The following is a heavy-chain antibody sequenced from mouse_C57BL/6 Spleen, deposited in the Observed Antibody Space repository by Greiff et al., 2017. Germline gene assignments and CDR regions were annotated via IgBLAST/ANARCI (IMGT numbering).Heavy chain of an antibody. D-gene: IGHD2-13*01. Sequence: EVKVVESGGGLVQSGRSLRLSCATSGFTFSDFYMEWVRQAPGKGLEWIAASRNKANDYTTEYSASVKGRFIVSRDTSQSILYRQMNALRAEDTAIYYCARAIYYCDAMDYWGQGTSVPVSS. CDR3: ARAIYYCDAMDY. J-gene: IGHJ4*01. V-gene: IGHV7-1*01. CDR1: GFTFSDFY. CDR2: SRNKANDYTT.